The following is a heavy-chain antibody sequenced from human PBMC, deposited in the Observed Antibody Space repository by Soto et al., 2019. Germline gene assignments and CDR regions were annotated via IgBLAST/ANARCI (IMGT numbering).Heavy chain of an antibody. Sequence: QVQLVESGGGVVQPGRSLRLSCAASGFTFSSYGMHWVRQAPGKGLEWVAVISYDGSNKYYADSVTGRFTISRDNSKNTLYLQMNSLRAEDTAVYYCAKDTDTYYYDSSGYGGGDYWGQGTLVPVSS. CDR2: ISYDGSNK. CDR1: GFTFSSYG. D-gene: IGHD3-22*01. CDR3: AKDTDTYYYDSSGYGGGDY. V-gene: IGHV3-30*18. J-gene: IGHJ4*02.